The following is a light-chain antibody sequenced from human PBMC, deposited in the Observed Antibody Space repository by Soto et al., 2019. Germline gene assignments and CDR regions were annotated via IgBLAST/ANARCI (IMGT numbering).Light chain of an antibody. CDR2: DAS. CDR1: QSVTDS. Sequence: ELVLTQSPATLSLSPGDRATLSCRASQSVTDSLAWFQQRPGQSPRLVIFDASIRATGIPPRFSGSGSGTDFTLTISSLEPEDFAVYYCHHRINWRFTFGPGTKVDIK. CDR3: HHRINWRFT. V-gene: IGKV3-11*01. J-gene: IGKJ3*01.